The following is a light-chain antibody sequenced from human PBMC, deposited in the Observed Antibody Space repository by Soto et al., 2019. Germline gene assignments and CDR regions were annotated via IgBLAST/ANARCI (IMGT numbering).Light chain of an antibody. Sequence: EIVMTQSPATLSVSPGERATLSCRASQSVVSYLAWYQHTPGQPPRLLFYGASTRATGIPARFSASGSGTEFILSISSLRSEDFAVYFCQQYFKWPLTFGGGTKVDIK. J-gene: IGKJ4*01. CDR1: QSVVSY. V-gene: IGKV3-15*01. CDR2: GAS. CDR3: QQYFKWPLT.